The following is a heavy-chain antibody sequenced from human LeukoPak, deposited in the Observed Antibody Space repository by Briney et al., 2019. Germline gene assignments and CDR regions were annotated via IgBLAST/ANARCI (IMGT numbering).Heavy chain of an antibody. Sequence: ASVKVSCKASGYTFPSYYMHWVRQAPGQGLEGVVIMNHKSGNTGFAQQFQGRVTMTRDTSTSTVYMELSSLRSEDTAVYYCARGNHGCYGVAFDIWGQGTMVTVSS. D-gene: IGHD1-26*01. V-gene: IGHV1-46*01. CDR1: GYTFPSYY. J-gene: IGHJ3*02. CDR3: ARGNHGCYGVAFDI. CDR2: MNHKSGNT.